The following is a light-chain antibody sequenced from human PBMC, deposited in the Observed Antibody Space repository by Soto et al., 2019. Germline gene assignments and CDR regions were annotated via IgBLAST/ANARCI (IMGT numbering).Light chain of an antibody. Sequence: QSALTQPPSASGSPGQSVTISCTGTSSDVGGCNYVSWYQQHPGKAPKLMIFEVSKWPSGVPDRFSGSKSGNTASLTVSGLQAEDEADYYCTSYAGSINWVFGGGTKLTVL. V-gene: IGLV2-8*01. CDR1: SSDVGGCNY. CDR3: TSYAGSINWV. J-gene: IGLJ3*02. CDR2: EVS.